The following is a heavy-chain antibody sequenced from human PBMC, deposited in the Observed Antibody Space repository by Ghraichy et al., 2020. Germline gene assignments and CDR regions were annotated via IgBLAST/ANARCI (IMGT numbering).Heavy chain of an antibody. CDR2: ISSTSSYI. Sequence: GESLNISCAASGFTFSNYYMNWVRQAPGKGLEWVSSISSTSSYIFYADSVKGRFTISRDNAKNSLYLQMNSLRAEDTAVYYCARPDCSGASCYPYYYYGMDVWGHVTTVTVSS. V-gene: IGHV3-21*01. CDR3: ARPDCSGASCYPYYYYGMDV. CDR1: GFTFSNYY. D-gene: IGHD2-15*01. J-gene: IGHJ6*02.